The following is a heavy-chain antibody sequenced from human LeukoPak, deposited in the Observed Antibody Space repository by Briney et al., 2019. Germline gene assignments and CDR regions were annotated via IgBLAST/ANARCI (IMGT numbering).Heavy chain of an antibody. CDR1: GGSFSGYY. D-gene: IGHD6-19*01. J-gene: IGHJ3*02. V-gene: IGHV4-34*01. CDR3: ATAVGIAVAGTFVRRAFDI. CDR2: INHSGST. Sequence: SETLSLTCAVYGGSFSGYYWSWIRQPPGKGLEWIGEINHSGSTNYNPSLKSRVTISVDTSKNQFSLKLSSVTAADTAVYYCATAVGIAVAGTFVRRAFDIWGQGTMVTVSS.